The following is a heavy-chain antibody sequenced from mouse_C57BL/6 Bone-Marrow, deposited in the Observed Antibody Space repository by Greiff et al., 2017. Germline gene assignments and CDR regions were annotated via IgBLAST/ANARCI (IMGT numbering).Heavy chain of an antibody. CDR2: IDPANGNT. D-gene: IGHD1-1*01. CDR1: GFNIKNTY. J-gene: IGHJ1*03. CDR3: ARIGSSKGYFDV. V-gene: IGHV14-3*01. Sequence: EVKVEESVAELVRPGASVKLSCTASGFNIKNTYMHWVKQRPEQGLEWIGRIDPANGNTKYAPKFQGKATITADTSSNTAYLQLSSLTSEDTAIYYCARIGSSKGYFDVWGTGTTVTVSS.